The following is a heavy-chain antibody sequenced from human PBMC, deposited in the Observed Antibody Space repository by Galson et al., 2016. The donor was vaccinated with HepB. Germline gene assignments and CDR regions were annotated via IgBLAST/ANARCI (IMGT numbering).Heavy chain of an antibody. Sequence: SLRLSCAASGFAFSNTWMSWVRQAPGKGLEWVGRINSKTDGGTTYYAAPVKGRFTISRDDSKNILFLEMNSLKTEDTAVYYCTTDPYCKTMTCPDFCGQGTLVTVSS. V-gene: IGHV3-15*01. CDR3: TTDPYCKTMTCPDF. D-gene: IGHD2/OR15-2a*01. CDR1: GFAFSNTW. J-gene: IGHJ4*02. CDR2: INSKTDGGTT.